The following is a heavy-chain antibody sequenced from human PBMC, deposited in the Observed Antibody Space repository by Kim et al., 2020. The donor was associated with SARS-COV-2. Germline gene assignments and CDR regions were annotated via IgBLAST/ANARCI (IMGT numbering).Heavy chain of an antibody. D-gene: IGHD2-15*01. CDR1: GFTFSSYA. CDR3: AREEALCSGGSFYSDVAY. J-gene: IGHJ4*02. CDR2: ISTIGNDT. Sequence: GGSLRLSCAASGFTFSSYAMSWVRQAPGKGLGWVSAISTIGNDTYYADSVKGRFTISRDNSKNTLYLQMNSLRAEDTAVYYCAREEALCSGGSFYSDVAYWGQGTLVTVSS. V-gene: IGHV3-23*01.